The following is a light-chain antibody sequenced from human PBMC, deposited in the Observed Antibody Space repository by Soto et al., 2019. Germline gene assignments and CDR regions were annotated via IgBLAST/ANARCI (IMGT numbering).Light chain of an antibody. V-gene: IGLV1-40*01. CDR1: SSNIGAGYD. CDR2: GST. Sequence: QAVVTQPPSVSGAPGQRVTISCTGSSSNIGAGYDVHWYQQLPGTAPKLLIYGSTNRPSGVPERFSGSKSGTSASLAITGLQAEDEADYYCQSYDSSLNGVVFGGGTKLTVL. CDR3: QSYDSSLNGVV. J-gene: IGLJ2*01.